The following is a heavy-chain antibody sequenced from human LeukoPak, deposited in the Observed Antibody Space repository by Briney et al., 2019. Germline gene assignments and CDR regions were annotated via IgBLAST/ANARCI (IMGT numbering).Heavy chain of an antibody. CDR3: ARRAGAYSHPYDY. V-gene: IGHV3-30*02. J-gene: IGHJ4*02. CDR1: GFTFSSYG. D-gene: IGHD4/OR15-4a*01. Sequence: GGSLRLSCAASGFTFSSYGMHWVRQAPGKGLGWVAFIRYDGSNKYYADSVKGRFTISRDNSKNTLYLQMNSLRAEDTAVYYCARRAGAYSHPYDYWGQGTLVTVSS. CDR2: IRYDGSNK.